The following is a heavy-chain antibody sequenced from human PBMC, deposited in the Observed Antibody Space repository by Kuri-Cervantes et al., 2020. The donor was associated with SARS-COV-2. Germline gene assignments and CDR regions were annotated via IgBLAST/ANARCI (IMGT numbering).Heavy chain of an antibody. D-gene: IGHD1-26*01. CDR2: IRYDGSNK. CDR1: GFTFSSYG. Sequence: GGSLRLSCAASGFTFSSYGVHWVRQAPGKGLEWVAFIRYDGSNKYYADSVKGRFTISRDNSKNTLYLQMNSLRAEDTAVYYCAKALEGGATSLYYYYYYMDVWGKGTTVTVSS. J-gene: IGHJ6*03. V-gene: IGHV3-30*02. CDR3: AKALEGGATSLYYYYYYMDV.